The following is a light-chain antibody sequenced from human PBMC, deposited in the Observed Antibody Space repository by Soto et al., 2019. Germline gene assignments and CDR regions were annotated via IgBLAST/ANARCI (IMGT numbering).Light chain of an antibody. CDR2: LGS. J-gene: IGKJ1*01. Sequence: DIVMTQSPLSLPVTPGEPASISCRSSHTVLNSNGNNYLDWYLQKQGQSPQLLIYLGSNRASGVPDRFSGSGSGTDFTLTISSLEPEDFGVYYCLQPLKSPWTFGQGTKVEIK. CDR3: LQPLKSPWT. CDR1: HTVLNSNGNNY. V-gene: IGKV2-28*01.